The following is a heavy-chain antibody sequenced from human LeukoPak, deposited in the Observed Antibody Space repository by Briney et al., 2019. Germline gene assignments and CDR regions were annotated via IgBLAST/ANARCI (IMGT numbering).Heavy chain of an antibody. CDR3: AKGGRFIAAAGLDY. Sequence: GGSLRLSCAASGFTFSSYSMSWVRQAPGKGLEWVSAISGSGGSTYYADSVKGRFTISRDNSKNTLYLQMNSLRAEDTAVYYCAKGGRFIAAAGLDYWGQGTLVTVSS. CDR1: GFTFSSYS. V-gene: IGHV3-23*01. J-gene: IGHJ4*02. CDR2: ISGSGGST. D-gene: IGHD6-13*01.